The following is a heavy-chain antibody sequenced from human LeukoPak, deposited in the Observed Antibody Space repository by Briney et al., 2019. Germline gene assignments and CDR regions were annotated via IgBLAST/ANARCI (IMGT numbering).Heavy chain of an antibody. J-gene: IGHJ5*02. D-gene: IGHD2-15*01. CDR2: IYHSGST. CDR3: ARSRPHCSGGSCYSGWFDP. V-gene: IGHV4-4*02. CDR1: GGSISSSNW. Sequence: SGTLSLTCAVSGGSISSSNWWSWVRQPPGKGLAWIGEIYHSGSTNYNPSLKSRVTISVDKSKNQFSLKLSSVTAADTAVYYCARSRPHCSGGSCYSGWFDPWGQGTLVTVSS.